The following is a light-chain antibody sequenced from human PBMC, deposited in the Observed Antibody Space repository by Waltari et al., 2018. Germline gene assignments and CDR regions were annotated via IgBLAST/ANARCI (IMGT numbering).Light chain of an antibody. V-gene: IGKV3-20*01. CDR1: QSLTFGY. Sequence: EILLTQSPGTLSLSPGDRASLSCRASQSLTFGYAAWYQQQRCQTPRLLIYGTSTRAAGISDRFTGSGSGTDCTLTISSLEPEDFAMYYCQQYERSTRTFGGGTKVESK. CDR3: QQYERSTRT. J-gene: IGKJ4*01. CDR2: GTS.